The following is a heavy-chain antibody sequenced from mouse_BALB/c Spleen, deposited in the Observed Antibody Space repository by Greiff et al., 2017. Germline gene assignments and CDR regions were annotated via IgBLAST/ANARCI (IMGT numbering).Heavy chain of an antibody. D-gene: IGHD2-4*01. Sequence: VQRVESGPGLVAPSQSLSITCTVSGFSLTSYGVHWVRQPPGKGLEWLGVIWAGGSTNYNSALMSRLSISKDNSKSQVFLKMNSLQTDDTAMYYCARERGDYDGRYFDVWGAGTTVTVSS. V-gene: IGHV2-9*02. CDR1: GFSLTSYG. CDR2: IWAGGST. CDR3: ARERGDYDGRYFDV. J-gene: IGHJ1*01.